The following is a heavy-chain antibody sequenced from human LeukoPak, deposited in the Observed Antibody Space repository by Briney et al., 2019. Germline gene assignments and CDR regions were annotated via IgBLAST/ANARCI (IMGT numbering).Heavy chain of an antibody. D-gene: IGHD5-18*01. CDR1: GGSFSGYY. CDR3: ARGGRGYSYGKTFQH. Sequence: PSETLSLTCAVYGGSFSGYYWGWIRQPPGKGLEWIGEINHSGSTNYNPSLKSRVTISVDTSKNQFSLKLSSVTAADTAVYYCARGGRGYSYGKTFQHWGQGTLVTVSS. V-gene: IGHV4-34*01. CDR2: INHSGST. J-gene: IGHJ1*01.